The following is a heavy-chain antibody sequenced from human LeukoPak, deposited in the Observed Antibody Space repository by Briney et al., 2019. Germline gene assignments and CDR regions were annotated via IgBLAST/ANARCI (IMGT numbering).Heavy chain of an antibody. Sequence: PSETLSLTCTVSGGSISSGSYYWNWIRQPAGKGLEWIGRIYTSGSTNYTNYNPSLKSRVTISVDTSKNQFSLKLSSVTAADTAVYYCARASYWQLVTYYFDYWGQGTLVTVSS. J-gene: IGHJ4*02. CDR1: GGSISSGSYY. CDR2: IYTSGSTNYT. CDR3: ARASYWQLVTYYFDY. D-gene: IGHD6-13*01. V-gene: IGHV4-61*02.